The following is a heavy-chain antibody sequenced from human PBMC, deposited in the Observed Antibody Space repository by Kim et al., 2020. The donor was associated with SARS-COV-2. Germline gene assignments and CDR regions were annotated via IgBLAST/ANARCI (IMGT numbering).Heavy chain of an antibody. D-gene: IGHD3-16*01. CDR1: GGSISSSSYY. J-gene: IGHJ3*02. CDR3: ARQEGGSAFDI. Sequence: SETLSLTCTVSGGSISSSSYYWGWIRQPPGKGLEWIGSIYYSGSTYYNPSLKSRVTISVDTSKNQFSLKLSSVTAADTAVYYCARQEGGSAFDIWGQGKMVTVSS. CDR2: IYYSGST. V-gene: IGHV4-39*01.